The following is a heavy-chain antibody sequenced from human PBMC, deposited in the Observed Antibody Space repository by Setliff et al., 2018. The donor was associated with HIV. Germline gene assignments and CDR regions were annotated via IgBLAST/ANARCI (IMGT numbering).Heavy chain of an antibody. V-gene: IGHV4-61*09. J-gene: IGHJ6*03. CDR1: GGSISSGSYY. D-gene: IGHD3-10*01. CDR3: ASLDGSESPYIYYYYMDV. CDR2: IHTTGTT. Sequence: PSETLSLTCTVSGGSISSGSYYWSWIRQPAGEGLGWIGQIHTTGTTNCNPSLKSRVTISVDTSKNQFSLQLSPVTAADTAVYYCASLDGSESPYIYYYYMDVWGKGTAVTVSS.